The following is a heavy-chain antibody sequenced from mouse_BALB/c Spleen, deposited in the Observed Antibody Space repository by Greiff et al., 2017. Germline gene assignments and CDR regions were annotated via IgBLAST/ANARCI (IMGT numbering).Heavy chain of an antibody. Sequence: EVQLVESGGGLVQPGGSRKLSCAASGFTFSSFGMHWVRQAPEKGLEWVAYISSGSSTIYYADTVKGRFTISRDNPKNTLFLQMTSLRSEDTAMYYCASWGNFYAMDYWGQGTSVTVSS. CDR1: GFTFSSFG. CDR3: ASWGNFYAMDY. CDR2: ISSGSSTI. J-gene: IGHJ4*01. D-gene: IGHD2-1*01. V-gene: IGHV5-17*02.